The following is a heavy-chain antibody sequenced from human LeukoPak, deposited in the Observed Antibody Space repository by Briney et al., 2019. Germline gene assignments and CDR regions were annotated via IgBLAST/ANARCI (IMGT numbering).Heavy chain of an antibody. CDR3: ARGTYYYGSGSYYESDY. J-gene: IGHJ4*02. CDR1: GGSFSGYY. V-gene: IGHV4-34*01. CDR2: INHSRST. Sequence: SETLSLTCAVYGGSFSGYYWTWIRQPPGKGLEWIGEINHSRSTNYNPSLKSRVTISVDTPKNQFSLKLSSVTAADTAVYYCARGTYYYGSGSYYESDYWGQGTLVTVSS. D-gene: IGHD3-10*01.